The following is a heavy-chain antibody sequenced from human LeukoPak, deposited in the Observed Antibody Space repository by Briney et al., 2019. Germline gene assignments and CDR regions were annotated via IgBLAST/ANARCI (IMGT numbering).Heavy chain of an antibody. D-gene: IGHD1-26*01. CDR1: GSTFSNYA. V-gene: IGHV3-23*01. CDR3: ARDLGTTNYYFDY. J-gene: IGHJ4*02. CDR2: VGSGGST. Sequence: GGSLRLSCAASGSTFSNYAMTWVRQAPGKGLEWVSSVGSGGSTYHADSVKGRFTISRDNSKNTVYLEMKSLRVEDTAVYYCARDLGTTNYYFDYWGRGTLVTVSS.